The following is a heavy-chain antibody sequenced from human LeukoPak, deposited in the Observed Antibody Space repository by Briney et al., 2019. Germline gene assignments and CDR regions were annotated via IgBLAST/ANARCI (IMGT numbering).Heavy chain of an antibody. CDR2: ISSSGSTI. V-gene: IGHV3-48*03. J-gene: IGHJ4*02. CDR3: ARDILSSGSHDY. D-gene: IGHD3-10*02. Sequence: PGGSLRLSCAASGCTFSSYEMNWVRQAPGKGLEWVSYISSSGSTIYYADSVKGRFTISRDNAKNSLYLQMNSLRAEDTAVYYCARDILSSGSHDYWGQGTLVTVSS. CDR1: GCTFSSYE.